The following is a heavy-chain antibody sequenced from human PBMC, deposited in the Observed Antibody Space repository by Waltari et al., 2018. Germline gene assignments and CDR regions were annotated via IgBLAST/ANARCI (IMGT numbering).Heavy chain of an antibody. CDR3: AHGPFEYYYDSSGSDYFDY. CDR1: GFSLSTRGVG. J-gene: IGHJ4*02. CDR2: IYWDDDN. Sequence: QITLKESGPTLVKPTQTLTLTCTFSGFSLSTRGVGVGWIRRPPGTALEWLAPIYWDDDNGYTPSLKSRLTLTKDTSKTQVVLTMTNIDPVDTATYYCAHGPFEYYYDSSGSDYFDYWGQGTLVTVSS. V-gene: IGHV2-5*02. D-gene: IGHD3-22*01.